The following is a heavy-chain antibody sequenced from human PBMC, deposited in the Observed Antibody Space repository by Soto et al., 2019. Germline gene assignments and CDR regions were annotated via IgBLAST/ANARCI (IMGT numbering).Heavy chain of an antibody. CDR3: ARVDGLLWFGELSYYGMDV. J-gene: IGHJ6*02. CDR2: IYHSGST. D-gene: IGHD3-10*01. Sequence: QVQLQESGPGLVKPSGTLSLTCAVSGGSISSSNWWSWVRQPPGKGLEWIGEIYHSGSTKYNPSLKSRVTISVDKSKNQFSLKLSSVTAADTAVYYCARVDGLLWFGELSYYGMDVWGQGTTVTVSS. V-gene: IGHV4-4*02. CDR1: GGSISSSNW.